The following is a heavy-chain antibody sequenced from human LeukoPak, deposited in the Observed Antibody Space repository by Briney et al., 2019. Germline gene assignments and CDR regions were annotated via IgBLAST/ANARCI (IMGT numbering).Heavy chain of an antibody. D-gene: IGHD3-22*01. CDR1: GYTFTDYY. V-gene: IGHV1-2*06. Sequence: ASVKVSCKASGYTFTDYYMHWVRQAPGQGREWMGRINPNSGGSNYAQKFQGRVTMTRDTSISTAYMELSSLRSDDTAVYYCATYGSGYYFVDYWGQGTLVTVSS. J-gene: IGHJ4*02. CDR2: INPNSGGS. CDR3: ATYGSGYYFVDY.